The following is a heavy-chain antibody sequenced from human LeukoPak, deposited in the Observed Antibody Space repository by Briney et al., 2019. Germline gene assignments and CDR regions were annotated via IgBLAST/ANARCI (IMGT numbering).Heavy chain of an antibody. CDR2: MNPKSGNT. CDR1: GYTFTSNN. J-gene: IGHJ6*03. Sequence: ASVKVSCKASGYTFTSNNINWVRQAPGQGREWMGWMNPKSGNTDYAQKFQGRLTMTRDTSTNTAYMELSGLRSDDTAVYYCARDLADYYDSSGYFHYMDVWGKGTTVTVSS. D-gene: IGHD3-22*01. CDR3: ARDLADYYDSSGYFHYMDV. V-gene: IGHV1-8*02.